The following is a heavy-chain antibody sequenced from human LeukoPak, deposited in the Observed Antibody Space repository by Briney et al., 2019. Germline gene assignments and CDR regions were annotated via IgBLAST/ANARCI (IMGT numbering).Heavy chain of an antibody. CDR2: IKQDGSEK. CDR3: ARDTGEPYYYYYYGMDV. V-gene: IGHV3-7*01. CDR1: GFTFSSHW. J-gene: IGHJ6*02. D-gene: IGHD3-16*01. Sequence: GGSLRLSCAASGFTFSSHWMSWVRKAPGKGLEWVANIKQDGSEKYYVDSVKGRFTISRDNARNSLYLQMNSLRAEDTAVYYCARDTGEPYYYYYYGMDVWGQGTTVTVSS.